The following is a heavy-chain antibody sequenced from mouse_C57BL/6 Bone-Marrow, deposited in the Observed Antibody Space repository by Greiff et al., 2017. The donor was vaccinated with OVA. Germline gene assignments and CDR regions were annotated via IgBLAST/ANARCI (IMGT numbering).Heavy chain of an antibody. V-gene: IGHV7-1*01. CDR3: ARDGATVVNWYFDV. J-gene: IGHJ1*03. Sequence: EVKLMESGGGLVQSGRSLRLSCATSGFTFSDFYMEWVRQAPGKGLEWLAASRNKANDYTTEYSASVKGRFIVSRDTSPSILYLQMNALRAEDTAIYYCARDGATVVNWYFDVWGTGTTVTVSS. CDR2: SRNKANDYTT. D-gene: IGHD1-1*01. CDR1: GFTFSDFY.